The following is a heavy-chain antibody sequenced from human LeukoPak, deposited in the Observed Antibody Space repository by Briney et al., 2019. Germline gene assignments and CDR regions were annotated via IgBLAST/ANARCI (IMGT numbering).Heavy chain of an antibody. Sequence: GGSLRLSCAASGFTFDDYAMHWVRQAPGKGLEWVSLISGDGGSTYYADSVKGRFTISRGNSKNSLYLQMNSLRTEDTALYYCAKDNYYDSSGPQGDWGQGTLVTVSS. CDR2: ISGDGGST. CDR3: AKDNYYDSSGPQGD. CDR1: GFTFDDYA. D-gene: IGHD3-22*01. V-gene: IGHV3-43*02. J-gene: IGHJ4*02.